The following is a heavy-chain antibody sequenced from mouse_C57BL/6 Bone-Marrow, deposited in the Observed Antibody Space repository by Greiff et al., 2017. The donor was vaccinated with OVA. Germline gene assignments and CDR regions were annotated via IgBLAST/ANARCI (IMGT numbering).Heavy chain of an antibody. V-gene: IGHV1-81*01. Sequence: VQLQQSGAELARPGASVKLSCKASGYTFTSYGISWVKQRTGQGLEWIGEIYPRSGNTYYNEKFKGKATLTADKSSSTAYMELRSLTSEDSAVYFCARGYYGSGAYWGQGTLVTVSA. D-gene: IGHD1-1*01. CDR2: IYPRSGNT. CDR1: GYTFTSYG. CDR3: ARGYYGSGAY. J-gene: IGHJ3*01.